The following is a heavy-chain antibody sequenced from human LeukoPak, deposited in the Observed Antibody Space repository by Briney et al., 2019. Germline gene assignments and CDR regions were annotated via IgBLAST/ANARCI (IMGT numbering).Heavy chain of an antibody. CDR1: GGSISSRNW. CDR3: ARGGGPMIVVVPFDY. J-gene: IGHJ4*02. D-gene: IGHD3-22*01. Sequence: SETLSLTCAVSGGSISSRNWWSWVRQSPGKGLEWIGEIYHSGSTNYNPSLKSRVTISVDKSKNQFSLKLSSVTAADTAVYYCARGGGPMIVVVPFDYWGQGTLVTVSS. CDR2: IYHSGST. V-gene: IGHV4-4*02.